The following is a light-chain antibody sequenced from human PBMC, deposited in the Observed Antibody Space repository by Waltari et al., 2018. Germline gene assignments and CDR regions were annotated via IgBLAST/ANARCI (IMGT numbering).Light chain of an antibody. V-gene: IGLV3-21*02. CDR1: KIGTRS. Sequence: SYVLTQPPSVSVAPGQSAPTNCEGSKIGTRSVHWCQQPPGQAPVLVVFDDIDRPSWIPERFSGSNSGNTATLTISRVEAGDAADYHCQVWDTGTDHGVFGGGTKVTVL. CDR3: QVWDTGTDHGV. CDR2: DDI. J-gene: IGLJ3*02.